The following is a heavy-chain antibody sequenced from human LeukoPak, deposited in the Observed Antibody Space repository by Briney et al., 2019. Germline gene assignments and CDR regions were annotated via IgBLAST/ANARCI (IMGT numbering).Heavy chain of an antibody. D-gene: IGHD2-2*01. CDR1: GFTFSSYE. CDR3: ARHQLGYCGSTSCYGGGGLDY. CDR2: ISSGGGTI. J-gene: IGHJ4*02. V-gene: IGHV3-48*03. Sequence: PGGSLRLSCAASGFTFSSYEMNWVRQAPGKGLEWVSYISSGGGTIYYTDSVKGRFTISRDNAKNSLYLQMNSLRAEDTAVYYCARHQLGYCGSTSCYGGGGLDYWGQGTLVTVSS.